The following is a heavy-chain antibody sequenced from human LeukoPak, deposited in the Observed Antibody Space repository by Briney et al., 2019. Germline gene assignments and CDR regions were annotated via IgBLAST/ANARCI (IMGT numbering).Heavy chain of an antibody. CDR1: GGSISSYY. V-gene: IGHV4-59*01. CDR3: ARGGDYYDSSGYVDY. CDR2: IYYSGST. D-gene: IGHD3-22*01. J-gene: IGHJ4*02. Sequence: SETLSLTCTVSGGSISSYYWSWIRQPPGKGLEWIGYIYYSGSTNYNPSLKSRVTISVDTSKNQFSLKLSSVTAADTAVYYCARGGDYYDSSGYVDYWGQGTLVTVSS.